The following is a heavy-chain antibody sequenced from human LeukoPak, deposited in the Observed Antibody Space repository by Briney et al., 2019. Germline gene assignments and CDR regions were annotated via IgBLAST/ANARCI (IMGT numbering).Heavy chain of an antibody. CDR2: IYAAGST. CDR3: ARDRYTRGWFAFDI. J-gene: IGHJ3*02. Sequence: GGSLRLSCAASDFTISTNDMYWVRQAPGKGLEWVSVIYAAGSTYYADSVKGRFTISRDSSLNMLYLQMSSLRVDDTAVYYCARDRYTRGWFAFDIWGQGTMVTVSS. CDR1: DFTISTND. D-gene: IGHD6-19*01. V-gene: IGHV3-53*01.